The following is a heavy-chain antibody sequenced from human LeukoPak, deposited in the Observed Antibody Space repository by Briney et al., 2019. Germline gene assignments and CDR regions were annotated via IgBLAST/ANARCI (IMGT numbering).Heavy chain of an antibody. CDR1: GFTFSTYA. J-gene: IGHJ5*02. V-gene: IGHV3-64*04. D-gene: IGHD6-13*01. Sequence: GGSLRLSCSASGFTFSTYAIHWVRQAPGRGLEYVSAISSNGGSTYYADSVKGRFIISRDNAKNSLYLQMNSLRAEDTAVYYCATGGIAAALWFDPWGQGTLVTVSS. CDR2: ISSNGGST. CDR3: ATGGIAAALWFDP.